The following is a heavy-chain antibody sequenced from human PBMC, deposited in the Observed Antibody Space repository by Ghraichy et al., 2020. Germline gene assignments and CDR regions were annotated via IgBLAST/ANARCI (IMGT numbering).Heavy chain of an antibody. D-gene: IGHD1-1*01. V-gene: IGHV1-69*13. CDR2: IIPIFGTA. J-gene: IGHJ6*03. CDR3: ARDHGRGLEEYYYYMDV. Sequence: SVKVSCKASGGTFSSYAISWVRQAPGQGLEWMGGIIPIFGTANYAQKFQGRVTITADESTSTAYMELSSLRSEDTAVYYCARDHGRGLEEYYYYMDVWGKGTTVTVSS. CDR1: GGTFSSYA.